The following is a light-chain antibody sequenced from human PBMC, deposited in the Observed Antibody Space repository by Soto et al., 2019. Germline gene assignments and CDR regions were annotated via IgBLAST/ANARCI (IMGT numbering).Light chain of an antibody. CDR2: DAS. V-gene: IGKV1-39*01. J-gene: IGKJ3*01. CDR1: QRISNY. Sequence: DIQMTQSPSSLSASVGDRVTITRRASQRISNYLNWYQQKVGTAPKVLIYDASALRSGVPSRFSGSGSGTDFTLTISSLQPEDFATYYCQQSYSSPFTFGPGTKVDIK. CDR3: QQSYSSPFT.